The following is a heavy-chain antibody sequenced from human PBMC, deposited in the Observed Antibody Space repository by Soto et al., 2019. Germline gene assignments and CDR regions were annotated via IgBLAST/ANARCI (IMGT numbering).Heavy chain of an antibody. V-gene: IGHV1-18*04. CDR2: INPYNHNT. D-gene: IGHD1-20*01. J-gene: IGHJ4*02. Sequence: QVQLVQSGAEVKKPGASVKVSCKAFGYTFTTYGISWVRQAPGQGLEWMGWINPYNHNTYYAQKIQGRVTMTTDTSTSTAYMELRSLRSDDSAIYSCARAEKWVTGNMGGYWGQGPLVTVYS. CDR1: GYTFTTYG. CDR3: ARAEKWVTGNMGGY.